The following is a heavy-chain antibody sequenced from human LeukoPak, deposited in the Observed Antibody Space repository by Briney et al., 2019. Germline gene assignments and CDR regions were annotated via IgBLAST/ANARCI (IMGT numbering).Heavy chain of an antibody. CDR1: GFTFSNIA. V-gene: IGHV3-23*01. CDR2: ICGSGGST. D-gene: IGHD3-22*01. CDR3: AKDIHDSSGYFNDAFDI. J-gene: IGHJ3*02. Sequence: GGSLRLSCAASGFTFSNIAMSWVRQAPGKGLEWVSAICGSGGSTYYADSVKGRFTISRDNSKNTLYLQMNSLRAEDTAVYYCAKDIHDSSGYFNDAFDIWGQGTMVTVSS.